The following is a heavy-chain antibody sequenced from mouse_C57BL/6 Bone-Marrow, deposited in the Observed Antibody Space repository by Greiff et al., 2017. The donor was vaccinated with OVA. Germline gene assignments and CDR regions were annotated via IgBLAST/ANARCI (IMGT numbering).Heavy chain of an antibody. V-gene: IGHV1-15*01. J-gene: IGHJ2*01. CDR2: IDPETGGT. Sequence: LQESGAELVRPGASVTLSCKASGYTFTDYEMHWVKQTPVHGLEWIGAIDPETGGTAYNQKFKGKAILTADKSSSTAYMELRSLTSEDSAVYYCTRSGSDYWGQGTTLTVSS. CDR3: TRSGSDY. D-gene: IGHD1-1*01. CDR1: GYTFTDYE.